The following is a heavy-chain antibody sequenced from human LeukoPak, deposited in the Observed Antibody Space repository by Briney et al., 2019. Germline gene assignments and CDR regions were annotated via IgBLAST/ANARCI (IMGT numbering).Heavy chain of an antibody. V-gene: IGHV4-38-2*01. CDR3: ASTSGYGDYDY. D-gene: IGHD4-17*01. CDR1: GYCISSGYY. CDR2: IYHSGST. J-gene: IGHJ4*02. Sequence: SETLSLTCAVSGYCISSGYYWGWIRQPPGKGLEWIGSIYHSGSTYYNPSLKSRVTISVDTSKNQFSLKLSSVTAADTAVYYCASTSGYGDYDYWGQGTLVTVSS.